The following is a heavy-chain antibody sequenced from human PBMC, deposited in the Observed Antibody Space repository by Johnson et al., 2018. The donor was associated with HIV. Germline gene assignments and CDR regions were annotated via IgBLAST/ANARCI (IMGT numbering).Heavy chain of an antibody. J-gene: IGHJ3*02. V-gene: IGHV3-66*03. CDR1: GFTVSTYH. CDR2: ISYHGSDT. CDR3: ARGLKGAFDI. Sequence: VQLVESGGGLIQPGESLRLSCAASGFTVSTYHMSWVRQAPGKGLEWVTLISYHGSDTYYADSVQGRFTISRDNSRNMVYLEMNSLRTEDTAVYYCARGLKGAFDIWGQGTRVTVSA.